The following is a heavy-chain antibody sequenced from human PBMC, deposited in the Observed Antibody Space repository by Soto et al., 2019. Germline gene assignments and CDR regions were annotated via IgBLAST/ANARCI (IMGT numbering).Heavy chain of an antibody. CDR1: GYTYTSYD. Sequence: GPSVKVSCKASGYTYTSYDIKWVRQDTEQGLEWKGWMNPNSGNTDYPQKFQGRVTMTRNTSISTAYMELSSLRFEDTAVYYFARSPPRVERNNYAGGWFDPWGQGTLVTVSS. J-gene: IGHJ5*02. CDR2: MNPNSGNT. V-gene: IGHV1-8*01. CDR3: ARSPPRVERNNYAGGWFDP. D-gene: IGHD4-4*01.